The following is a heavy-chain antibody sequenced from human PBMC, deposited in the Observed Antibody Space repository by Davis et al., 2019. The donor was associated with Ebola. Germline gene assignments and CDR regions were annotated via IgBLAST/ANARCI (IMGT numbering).Heavy chain of an antibody. CDR3: ARVPVVDFYYDSSGWGPFDY. CDR1: GYSISSGYY. J-gene: IGHJ4*02. CDR2: IYHSGST. V-gene: IGHV4-38-2*02. Sequence: MPSETLSLTCTVSGYSISSGYYWGWIRQPPGKGLEWIGSIYHSGSTYYNPSLKSRVTISVDTSKNQFSLKLRSVTAADTAVYFCARVPVVDFYYDSSGWGPFDYWGQGTLVTVSS. D-gene: IGHD3-22*01.